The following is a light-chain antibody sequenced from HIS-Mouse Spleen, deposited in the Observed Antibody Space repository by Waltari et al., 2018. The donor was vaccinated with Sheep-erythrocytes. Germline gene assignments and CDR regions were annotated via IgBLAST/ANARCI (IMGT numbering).Light chain of an antibody. V-gene: IGLV3-1*01. J-gene: IGLJ2*01. CDR3: QAWDSSTVV. CDR1: KLGDKY. CDR2: QDS. Sequence: SYELTQPPSVSVSPGQTASITCSGDKLGDKYACWYHQKPGQSPVLVIYQDSKGPSGIPGRFSGSNSGNTATLTISGTQAMDEADYYCQAWDSSTVVFGGGTKLTVL.